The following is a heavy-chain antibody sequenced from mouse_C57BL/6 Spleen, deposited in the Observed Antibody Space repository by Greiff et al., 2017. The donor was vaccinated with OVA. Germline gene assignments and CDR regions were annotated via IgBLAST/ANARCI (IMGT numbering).Heavy chain of an antibody. CDR3: ARYDYDSVDY. V-gene: IGHV1-81*01. CDR2: IYPTSGNP. D-gene: IGHD2-4*01. Sequence: QVQLQQSGAELARPGASVKLSCKASGYTFTSYGISWVKQRTGQGLEWIGEIYPTSGNPYSNEQFKGTATLTADKSSSTEYMELRSLTSEDSAVYFCARYDYDSVDYWGKGTTLTVSS. J-gene: IGHJ2*01. CDR1: GYTFTSYG.